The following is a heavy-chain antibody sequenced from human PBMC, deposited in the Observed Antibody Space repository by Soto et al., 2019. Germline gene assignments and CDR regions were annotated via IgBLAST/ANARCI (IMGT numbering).Heavy chain of an antibody. CDR3: AREGSGYNF. V-gene: IGHV1-69*13. J-gene: IGHJ1*01. CDR1: GGTFSSFG. D-gene: IGHD5-12*01. Sequence: SVKVSCKASGGTFSSFGISWVRQAPGQGLEWMGGIIPVFGRPNYAQRFRGRLTITADESTNTGYMELTDLRSEDTAVYYCAREGSGYNFWGQGTQVTVSS. CDR2: IIPVFGRP.